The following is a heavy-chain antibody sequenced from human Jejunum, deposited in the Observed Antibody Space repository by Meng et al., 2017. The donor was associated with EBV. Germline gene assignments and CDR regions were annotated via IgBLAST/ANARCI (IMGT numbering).Heavy chain of an antibody. V-gene: IGHV4-34*01. J-gene: IGHJ4*02. CDR2: INESGST. Sequence: QVHLQQWGAGLLKPSXXXXXXCAAYGGPVSGHYWSWIRQSPGKRLEWIGEINESGSTNYNPSLKSRVIIFMDTSKNQFSLNLNSVIAADTAVYYCRQAFCSAEAGCSDRWGQGTLGTVSS. D-gene: IGHD3-3*01. CDR3: RQAFCSAEAGCSDR. CDR1: GGPVSGHY.